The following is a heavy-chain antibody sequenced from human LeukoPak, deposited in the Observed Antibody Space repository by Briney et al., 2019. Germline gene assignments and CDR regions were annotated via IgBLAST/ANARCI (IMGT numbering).Heavy chain of an antibody. Sequence: GGSLRLSCAASGFTFITYSMNWVRQAPGKGLEWVSSISSSSSSYIYYADSVKGRFTISRDNAKNSLYLQMNSLRAEDTAVYYCARDRARLGSGYYYLFDYWGQGTLVTVSS. D-gene: IGHD3-22*01. CDR1: GFTFITYS. CDR2: ISSSSSSYI. V-gene: IGHV3-21*06. CDR3: ARDRARLGSGYYYLFDY. J-gene: IGHJ4*02.